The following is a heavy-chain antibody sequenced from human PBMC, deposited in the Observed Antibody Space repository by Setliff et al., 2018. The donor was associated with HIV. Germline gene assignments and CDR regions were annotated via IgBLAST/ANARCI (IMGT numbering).Heavy chain of an antibody. Sequence: PSETLSLTCTVSGGSLRSYYWSWIRQSPGKGLEWIGYIFSSGTTDYNPSLKSRVTLALDTSTNQFSLSLNSVTAADAAVYYCARQMTHGGGSRSFDIWGRGTMVTVSS. CDR2: IFSSGTT. V-gene: IGHV4-59*08. D-gene: IGHD2-15*01. CDR3: ARQMTHGGGSRSFDI. J-gene: IGHJ3*02. CDR1: GGSLRSYY.